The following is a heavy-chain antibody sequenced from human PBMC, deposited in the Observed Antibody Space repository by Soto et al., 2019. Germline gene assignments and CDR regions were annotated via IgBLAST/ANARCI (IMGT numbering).Heavy chain of an antibody. CDR3: ARALRARGYSYGLYGY. CDR1: GFTFSSYG. V-gene: IGHV3-33*01. D-gene: IGHD5-18*01. CDR2: IWYDGSNK. J-gene: IGHJ4*02. Sequence: QVQLVESGGGVVQPGRSLRLSCAASGFTFSSYGMHRVRQAPGKGLEWVAVIWYDGSNKYYADSVKGRFTISRDNSKNKLYLQMNGLRAEDTAVYYCARALRARGYSYGLYGYWGQGTLVTVSS.